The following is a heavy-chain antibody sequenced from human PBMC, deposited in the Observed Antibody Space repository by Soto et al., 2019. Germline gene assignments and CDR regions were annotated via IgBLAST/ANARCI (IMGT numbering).Heavy chain of an antibody. CDR3: ARDQGVAAAGITWFDP. J-gene: IGHJ5*02. CDR2: IHSSGST. CDR1: GASMNSYH. D-gene: IGHD6-13*01. Sequence: SETLSLTCTVSGASMNSYHWSWVRQPAGKGLEWIGHIHSSGSTNYNPSLKSRVTMSVDTSKNQFSLRLMSLTAADTAVYYCARDQGVAAAGITWFDPWGQGSLVTVSS. V-gene: IGHV4-4*07.